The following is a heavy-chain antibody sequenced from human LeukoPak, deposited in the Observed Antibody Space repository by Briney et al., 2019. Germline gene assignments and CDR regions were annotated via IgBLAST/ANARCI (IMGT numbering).Heavy chain of an antibody. CDR3: ARDILPVAGGEDI. V-gene: IGHV4-39*07. Sequence: SETLSLTCTVSGGSISTSSYYWGWIRQPPGKGLEWIGSIYYSGSTYYNPSLKSRVTISVDTSKNQFSLKLSSVTAADTAVYYCARDILPVAGGEDIWGQGTMVTVSS. CDR2: IYYSGST. D-gene: IGHD6-19*01. CDR1: GGSISTSSYY. J-gene: IGHJ3*02.